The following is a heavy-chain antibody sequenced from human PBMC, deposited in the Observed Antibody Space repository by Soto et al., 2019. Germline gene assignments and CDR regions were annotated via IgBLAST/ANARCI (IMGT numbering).Heavy chain of an antibody. CDR2: INRDGSET. CDR3: ASEYSSGWNQLGY. J-gene: IGHJ4*02. Sequence: GGSLRLSCAASGFAFSSYWMHWVRQVPGKGLVWVSRINRDGSETTYADSVKGRFTISRDNANNTLSLQMNSLSTDDTAVYYCASEYSSGWNQLGYWGQRTQVTVSS. V-gene: IGHV3-74*01. CDR1: GFAFSSYW. D-gene: IGHD6-19*01.